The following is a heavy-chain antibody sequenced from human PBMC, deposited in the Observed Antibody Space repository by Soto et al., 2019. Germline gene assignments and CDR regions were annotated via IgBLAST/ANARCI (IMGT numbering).Heavy chain of an antibody. J-gene: IGHJ6*02. V-gene: IGHV5-51*03. Sequence: GESLNISCKGSGYSFTSYWIGWVRQMPGKGLEWMGIIYPGDSDTRYSPSLQGQVTISADKSISTAYLQWSSLKASDTAMYYCARRSTVTTWGYGMDVWGQGTTVTVSS. CDR3: ARRSTVTTWGYGMDV. D-gene: IGHD4-17*01. CDR2: IYPGDSDT. CDR1: GYSFTSYW.